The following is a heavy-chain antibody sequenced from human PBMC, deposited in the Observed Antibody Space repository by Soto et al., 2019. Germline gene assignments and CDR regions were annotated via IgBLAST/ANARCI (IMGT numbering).Heavy chain of an antibody. D-gene: IGHD6-6*01. CDR2: ISYDGSNK. CDR3: AKDLSRDSSSYYYYYGMDV. V-gene: IGHV3-30*18. Sequence: GGSLRLSCAASGFTFSSYGMHWVRQAPGKGLEWVAVISYDGSNKYYADSVKGRFTISRDNSKNTLYLQMNSLRAEDTAVYYCAKDLSRDSSSYYYYYGMDVWGQGTTVTVSS. J-gene: IGHJ6*02. CDR1: GFTFSSYG.